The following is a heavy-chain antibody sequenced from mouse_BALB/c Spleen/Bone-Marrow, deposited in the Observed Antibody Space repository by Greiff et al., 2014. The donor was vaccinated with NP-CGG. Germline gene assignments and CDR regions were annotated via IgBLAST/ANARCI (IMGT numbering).Heavy chain of an antibody. CDR2: IDPAIFT. CDR1: GFNIKDTY. D-gene: IGHD5-1*01. V-gene: IGHV14-3*02. J-gene: IGHJ1*01. Sequence: EVQLQQSGAELVKPGASVKLSCTASGFNIKDTYLHWVKQRPEQGLDWIGRIDPAIFTKYDPKFQGKATITADTSSNTAYLHLSSLTSEDTAVYYCASHKYRWYFDVWGAGTTLTVSS. CDR3: ASHKYRWYFDV.